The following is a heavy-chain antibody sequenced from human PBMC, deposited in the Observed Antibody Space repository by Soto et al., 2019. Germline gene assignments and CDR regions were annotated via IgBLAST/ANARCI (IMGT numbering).Heavy chain of an antibody. CDR3: AANSANFGDQADIYYFDY. Sequence: ASVKVSCKVSGYTLTEFSMHWVRQAPGKGLEWVGGFDPEDGETIYAQKFQGRVTMTEDTSTDTAYMELSSLRSEDTAVYYCAANSANFGDQADIYYFDYWGQGTLVTVSS. CDR1: GYTLTEFS. J-gene: IGHJ4*02. CDR2: FDPEDGET. V-gene: IGHV1-24*01. D-gene: IGHD4-17*01.